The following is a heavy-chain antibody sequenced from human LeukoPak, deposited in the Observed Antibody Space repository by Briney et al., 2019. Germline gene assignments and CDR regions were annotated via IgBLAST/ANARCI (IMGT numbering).Heavy chain of an antibody. V-gene: IGHV4-38-2*01. CDR3: ARGPTYCSSSSCLQGE. Sequence: TSETLSLTCAVSGYSISSGYYWGWIRQPPGKGLEWIGSIYHSGSTYYNPSLKSRVTILVETSKNQFSLKLSSVTAADTAVYYCARGPTYCSSSSCLQGEWGQGTLVTVSS. CDR1: GYSISSGYY. CDR2: IYHSGST. D-gene: IGHD2-15*01. J-gene: IGHJ4*02.